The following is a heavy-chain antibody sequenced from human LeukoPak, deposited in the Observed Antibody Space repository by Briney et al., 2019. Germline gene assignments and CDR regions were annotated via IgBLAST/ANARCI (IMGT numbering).Heavy chain of an antibody. V-gene: IGHV3-30-3*01. J-gene: IGHJ6*02. CDR1: GFTFNTYA. CDR3: ARDTSEYSSLDV. CDR2: ISYDGTNE. D-gene: IGHD6-6*01. Sequence: GGSLRLSCTASGFTFNTYALHWVRQAPGKGLEWVALISYDGTNEYYADSVKGRFTISRDNSKNTLYPQMNSLRAEDMAVYYCARDTSEYSSLDVWGQGTTVTVSS.